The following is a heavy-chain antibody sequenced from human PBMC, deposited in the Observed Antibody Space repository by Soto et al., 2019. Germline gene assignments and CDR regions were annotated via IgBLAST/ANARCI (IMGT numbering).Heavy chain of an antibody. J-gene: IGHJ5*02. D-gene: IGHD3-16*01. CDR2: IYDSGAT. CDR3: ARDWGPYWFDP. Sequence: NPSETLSLTCTVSGGSLSGGSYYWNWIRQPPGKQMEWIGYIYDSGATKYNPSLKSRVTISQDTSKNQFSLKMNSVTPSDTAVYYCARDWGPYWFDPWGQGILVTVS. CDR1: GGSLSGGSYY. V-gene: IGHV4-61*01.